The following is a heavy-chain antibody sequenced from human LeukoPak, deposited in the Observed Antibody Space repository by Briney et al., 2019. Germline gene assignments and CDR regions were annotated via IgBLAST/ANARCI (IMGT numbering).Heavy chain of an antibody. V-gene: IGHV1-69*05. CDR1: GGTFSSYA. CDR3: AAGEVGQLFDY. D-gene: IGHD5-24*01. CDR2: IIPIFGTA. J-gene: IGHJ4*02. Sequence: GASVKVSCKASGGTFSSYAISWVRQAPGQGLEWMGGIIPIFGTANYAQKFQGRVTITTDESTNTAYMELSSLRSDDTAVYFCAAGEVGQLFDYWGQGTLVTVSS.